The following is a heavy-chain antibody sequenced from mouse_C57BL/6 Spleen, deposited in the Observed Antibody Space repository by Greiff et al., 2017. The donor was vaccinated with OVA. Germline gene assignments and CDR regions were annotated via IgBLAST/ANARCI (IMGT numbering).Heavy chain of an antibody. D-gene: IGHD3-2*02. Sequence: VQLKESGGGLVQPGGSLSLSCAASGFTFTDYYMSWVRQPPGKALEWLGFIRNKANGYTTEYSASVKGRFTISRDNSQSILYLQMNALRAEDSATYDCARDPAQALYAMDYWGQGTSVTVSS. CDR3: ARDPAQALYAMDY. CDR2: IRNKANGYTT. CDR1: GFTFTDYY. V-gene: IGHV7-3*01. J-gene: IGHJ4*01.